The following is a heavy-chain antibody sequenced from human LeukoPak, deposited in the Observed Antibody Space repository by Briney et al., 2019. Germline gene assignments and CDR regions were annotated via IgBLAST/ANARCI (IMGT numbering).Heavy chain of an antibody. CDR1: GYSISNGYY. Sequence: SETLSLTCTVSGYSISNGYYWDWIRQPPGRGLEWIGNIYRSGSTSYNPSLKSRVTISVDTSKNLFSLKLRSVTVADTAVYYCARRQWLAPFDYWGQGTLVIVSS. CDR2: IYRSGST. V-gene: IGHV4-38-2*02. J-gene: IGHJ4*02. D-gene: IGHD6-19*01. CDR3: ARRQWLAPFDY.